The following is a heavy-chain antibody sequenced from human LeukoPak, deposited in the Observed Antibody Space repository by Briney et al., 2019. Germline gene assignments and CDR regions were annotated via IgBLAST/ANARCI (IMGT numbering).Heavy chain of an antibody. CDR3: ARGQYQLPPSVDFYMDV. J-gene: IGHJ6*03. CDR1: GYAFTSYD. D-gene: IGHD2-2*01. CDR2: MNPNSGNT. Sequence: ASVKASCKASGYAFTSYDINWVRQATGQGLEWMGWMNPNSGNTGYAQKFQGRLTMTWDTSISTAYMELSSLRSEDTAVYYCARGQYQLPPSVDFYMDVWGKGTTVTVS. V-gene: IGHV1-8*01.